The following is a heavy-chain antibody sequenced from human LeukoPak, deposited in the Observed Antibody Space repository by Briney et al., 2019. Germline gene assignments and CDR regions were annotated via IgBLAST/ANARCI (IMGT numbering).Heavy chain of an antibody. CDR3: AKDTTYYDFWSGYALRDYYYGMDV. CDR1: GFTFSSYA. V-gene: IGHV3-23*01. J-gene: IGHJ6*02. D-gene: IGHD3-3*01. CDR2: ISGSGGST. Sequence: GGSLRLSCAASGFTFSSYAMSWVRQAPGKGLEWVSAISGSGGSTYYADSVKGQFTISRDNSKNTLYLQMNSLRAEDTAVYYCAKDTTYYDFWSGYALRDYYYGMDVWGQGTTVTVSS.